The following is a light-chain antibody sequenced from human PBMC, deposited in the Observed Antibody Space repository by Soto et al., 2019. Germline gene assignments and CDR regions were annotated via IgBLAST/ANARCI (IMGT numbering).Light chain of an antibody. Sequence: QSALTQPASVSGSPGQSITISCTGTSSDVGGYNYVSWYQQHPGKAPKLMIYDVSNRPSGVSNRFSGSKSGHTASLTISGLQAEDEADYYCSSYTSSSTLVFGGGTKLNVL. J-gene: IGLJ2*01. CDR2: DVS. CDR1: SSDVGGYNY. CDR3: SSYTSSSTLV. V-gene: IGLV2-14*01.